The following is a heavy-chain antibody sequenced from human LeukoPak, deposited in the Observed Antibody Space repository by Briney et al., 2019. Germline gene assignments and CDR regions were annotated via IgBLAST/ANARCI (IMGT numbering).Heavy chain of an antibody. CDR3: ARAREYSSGWYGHAFDY. D-gene: IGHD6-19*01. Sequence: GRSLRLSCAASGFTFSSYAMHWVRQAPGKGLEWVAVISYDGSNKYYADSVKGRFTISRDNSKNTLYLQMNSLRAEDTAVYYCARAREYSSGWYGHAFDYWGQGTLVTVSS. J-gene: IGHJ4*02. CDR2: ISYDGSNK. V-gene: IGHV3-30-3*01. CDR1: GFTFSSYA.